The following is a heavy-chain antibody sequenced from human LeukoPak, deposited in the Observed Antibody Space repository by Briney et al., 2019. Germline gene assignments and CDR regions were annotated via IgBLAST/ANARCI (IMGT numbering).Heavy chain of an antibody. V-gene: IGHV1-24*01. CDR3: AGGWEPYDYWFDP. CDR1: GYTLTEFS. D-gene: IGHD5-12*01. CDR2: FDPEDGET. J-gene: IGHJ5*02. Sequence: ASVKVSCKVSGYTLTEFSMHWVRQAPGKGLEWMGGFDPEDGETIYAQKFQGRVTMTRDTSISTAYMELSGLRSDDTAIYYCAGGWEPYDYWFDPWGQGTLVTVSS.